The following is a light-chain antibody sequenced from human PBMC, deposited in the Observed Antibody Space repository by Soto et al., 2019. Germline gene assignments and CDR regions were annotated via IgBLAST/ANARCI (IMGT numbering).Light chain of an antibody. V-gene: IGLV2-8*01. CDR2: GVT. CDR3: TSYAGSNNFWV. Sequence: QSVLTQPPSASGSPGQSVTISCTGTSSDIGGYNYVSWYQQYPGKAPKLMIYGVTKRRSGVPDRFSGSRSDNTASLTVSGLQPEDEADYYCTSYAGSNNFWVFGGGTQLTVL. J-gene: IGLJ2*01. CDR1: SSDIGGYNY.